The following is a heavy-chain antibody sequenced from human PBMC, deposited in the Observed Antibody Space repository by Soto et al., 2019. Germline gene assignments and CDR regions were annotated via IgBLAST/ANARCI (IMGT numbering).Heavy chain of an antibody. CDR3: AHRRGIAVTGSAGWFDP. CDR1: GFSLSTSGVG. J-gene: IGHJ5*02. CDR2: IFWDDDK. Sequence: ASGPTLVNPTQTLTLTCTFSGFSLSTSGVGVGWIRQPPGKALEWLAVIFWDDDKRYSPSLRSRLTITMDTSKNQVVLTMTNMDPVDTATYYCAHRRGIAVTGSAGWFDPWGQ. D-gene: IGHD6-19*01. V-gene: IGHV2-5*02.